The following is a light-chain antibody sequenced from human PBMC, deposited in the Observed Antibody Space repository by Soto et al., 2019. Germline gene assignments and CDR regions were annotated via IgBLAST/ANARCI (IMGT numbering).Light chain of an antibody. CDR3: QKYNSY. J-gene: IGKJ4*01. CDR1: QSISNW. V-gene: IGKV1-5*01. CDR2: DAS. Sequence: DIQMTQSPSTLSASVGDRVTITCRARQSISNWLAWYQQKPGKAPKLLIYDASSEESGGPSRCSGSGSGTEVTLTTSSREPDDVATYYSQKYNSYFGGGTKVEVK.